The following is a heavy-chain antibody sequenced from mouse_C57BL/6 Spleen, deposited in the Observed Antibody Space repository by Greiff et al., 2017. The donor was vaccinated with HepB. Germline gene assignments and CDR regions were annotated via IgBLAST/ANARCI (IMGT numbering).Heavy chain of an antibody. CDR2: INPNNGGT. CDR1: GYTFTDYN. J-gene: IGHJ2*01. Sequence: VQLMQSGPELVKPGASVKMSCKASGYTFTDYNMHWVKQSPGKSLEWIGYINPNNGGTSYNQKFKGKATLTVNKSSSTAYMELRSLTSEDSAVYYCARTTTVVPDYWGQGTTLTVSS. D-gene: IGHD1-1*01. V-gene: IGHV1-22*01. CDR3: ARTTTVVPDY.